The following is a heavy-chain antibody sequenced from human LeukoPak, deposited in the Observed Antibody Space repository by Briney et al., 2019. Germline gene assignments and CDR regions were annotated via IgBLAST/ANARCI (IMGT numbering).Heavy chain of an antibody. V-gene: IGHV4-34*01. CDR3: ARRIIEDIVVVPAAQRPGGFDP. J-gene: IGHJ5*02. CDR2: INHSGST. D-gene: IGHD2-2*01. CDR1: GGSFSGYY. Sequence: SETLSLTCAVYGGSFSGYYWSWIRQPPGKGLEWIGEINHSGSTNYNPSLKSRVTISVDTSKNQFSLKLSSVTAADTAVYYCARRIIEDIVVVPAAQRPGGFDPWGQGTLVTVSS.